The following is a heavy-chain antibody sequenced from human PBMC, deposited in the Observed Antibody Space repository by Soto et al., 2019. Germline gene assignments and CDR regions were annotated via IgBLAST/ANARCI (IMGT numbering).Heavy chain of an antibody. V-gene: IGHV1-69*10. J-gene: IGHJ4*02. Sequence: VKVSCKASGGTFSSYTISWVRQAPGQGLEWMGRIIPILGIANYAQKFQGRVTITADKSTSTAYMELSSLRSEDTAVYYCARDPRGDYGDSGKDYWGQGTLVTVFS. CDR1: GGTFSSYT. D-gene: IGHD4-17*01. CDR2: IIPILGIA. CDR3: ARDPRGDYGDSGKDY.